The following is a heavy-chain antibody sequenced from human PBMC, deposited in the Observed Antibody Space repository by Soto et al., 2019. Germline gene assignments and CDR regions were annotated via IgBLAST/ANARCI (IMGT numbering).Heavy chain of an antibody. CDR1: GYTFTSYD. CDR3: ARGGYCSSTSCYRYNWFDP. D-gene: IGHD2-2*01. J-gene: IGHJ5*02. Sequence: QVQLVQSGAEVKKPGASVKVSCKASGYTFTSYDINWVRQATGQGLEWMGWMNPNSGNTGYAQKFQGRVTMTRNTSKSTAYMELSSLRSEDTAVYYCARGGYCSSTSCYRYNWFDPWGQGTLVTVSS. CDR2: MNPNSGNT. V-gene: IGHV1-8*01.